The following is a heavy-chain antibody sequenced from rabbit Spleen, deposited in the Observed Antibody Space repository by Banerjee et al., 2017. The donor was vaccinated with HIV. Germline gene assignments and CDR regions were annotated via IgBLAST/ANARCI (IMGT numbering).Heavy chain of an antibody. D-gene: IGHD6-1*01. J-gene: IGHJ4*01. Sequence: QSLEESGGDLVKPGASLTLTCKASGFDLSSSYYMCWVRQAPGKGLELIACIDTSSVNTADATWAKGRFTISKTSSTTVTLQMTSLTAADTATYFCARGEHFSVGFSAFAIYLDLWGPGTLVTVS. V-gene: IGHV1S40*01. CDR1: GFDLSSSYY. CDR3: ARGEHFSVGFSAFAIYLDL. CDR2: IDTSSVNT.